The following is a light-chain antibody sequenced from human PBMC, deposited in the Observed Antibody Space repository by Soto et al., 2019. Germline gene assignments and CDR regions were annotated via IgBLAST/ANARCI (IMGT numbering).Light chain of an antibody. CDR3: QSYDSSLSDVV. CDR2: GDS. J-gene: IGLJ2*01. CDR1: SSDVGGGND. V-gene: IGLV1-40*01. Sequence: QSVLTQPPSVSGAPGQSVTISCTGSSSDVGGGNDVSWYQLLPGKAPKLLIYGDSKRPSGVPDRFSGSKSGTSDSLAITGLQAEDEADYDCQSYDSSLSDVVFGAGTKVTVL.